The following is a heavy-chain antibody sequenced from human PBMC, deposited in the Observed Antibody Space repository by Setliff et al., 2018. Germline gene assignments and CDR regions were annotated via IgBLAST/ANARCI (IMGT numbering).Heavy chain of an antibody. J-gene: IGHJ6*02. CDR3: ARDRTAYTYGLDV. CDR1: GGSISPYF. Sequence: SETLSLTCTVSGGSISPYFWSWIRQPPGKGLEWSGYIYHNGNTNFNPSLKSRVNMSVDTSKNQFVLNLKAVTAADTAVYYWARDRTAYTYGLDVWGQGATVTVSS. CDR2: IYHNGNT. D-gene: IGHD3-16*01. V-gene: IGHV4-59*01.